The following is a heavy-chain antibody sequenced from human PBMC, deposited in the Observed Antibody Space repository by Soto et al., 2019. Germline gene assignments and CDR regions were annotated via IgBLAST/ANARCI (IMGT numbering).Heavy chain of an antibody. J-gene: IGHJ4*02. CDR3: ARGRLFLTPSGLAITYFDY. Sequence: QVKLQKWGAGLLKPSETLSLTCAVYSGSFSGYYYSWIRQPPGKGLEWIGEITHGGSTTYSPSLKRLVTMSLVTSKNQFSLKMTSVTAADTAVYYCARGRLFLTPSGLAITYFDYWGQGSLVSVSS. CDR2: ITHGGST. CDR1: SGSFSGYY. V-gene: IGHV4-34*01. D-gene: IGHD3-3*01.